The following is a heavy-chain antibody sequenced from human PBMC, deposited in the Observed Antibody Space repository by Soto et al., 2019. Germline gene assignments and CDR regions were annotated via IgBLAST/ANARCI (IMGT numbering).Heavy chain of an antibody. Sequence: SETLSLTCAVSGGSISSYYWSWIRQPPGKGLEWIGYIYYSGSTNYNPSLKSRVTISVDTSKNQFSLKLSSVTAADTAVYYCARDNLMDYGSGSYYYYYYGMDVWGQGTTVTVSS. CDR3: ARDNLMDYGSGSYYYYYYGMDV. V-gene: IGHV4-59*01. D-gene: IGHD3-10*01. CDR2: IYYSGST. CDR1: GGSISSYY. J-gene: IGHJ6*02.